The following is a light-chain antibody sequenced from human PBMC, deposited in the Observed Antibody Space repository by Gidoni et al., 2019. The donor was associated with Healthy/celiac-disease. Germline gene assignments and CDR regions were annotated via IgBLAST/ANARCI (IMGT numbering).Light chain of an antibody. J-gene: IGKJ1*01. CDR1: QSVSSY. CDR2: DAS. Sequence: EIVLTQSPATLSLSPGERATLSCRVSQSVSSYLAWYQQKPGQAPRLLIYDASNRATGIPARFSGSGSGTDFTLTISSLEPEDFAVYYCQQRSNWPRTFXQXTKVEIK. V-gene: IGKV3-11*01. CDR3: QQRSNWPRT.